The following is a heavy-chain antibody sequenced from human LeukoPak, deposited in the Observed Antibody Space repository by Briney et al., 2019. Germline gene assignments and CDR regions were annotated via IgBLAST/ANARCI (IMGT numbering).Heavy chain of an antibody. CDR1: GYTFMSYG. CDR3: ARGSEGYDFWSGYHGAFDY. D-gene: IGHD3-3*01. Sequence: ASVKVSCKASGYTFMSYGISWVRQAPGQGLEWMGWISAYNDITNYAQRLQGRVTMTTDTSTSTAYMELRSLRSDDTAVYYCARGSEGYDFWSGYHGAFDYWGQGTLVTVSS. V-gene: IGHV1-18*01. J-gene: IGHJ4*02. CDR2: ISAYNDIT.